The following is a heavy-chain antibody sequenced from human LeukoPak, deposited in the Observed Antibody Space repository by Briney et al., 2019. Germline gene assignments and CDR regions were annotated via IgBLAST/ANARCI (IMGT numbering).Heavy chain of an antibody. V-gene: IGHV1-2*02. CDR3: ARVDFIDAGPYLIGP. Sequence: ASVKASCKTSGYSFTDYYIHRVRQAPGQGLEWMGWINTKSGRTSSARKFQGRVTMTRDPSITTVYMDMAWLTSDDTAIYFCARVDFIDAGPYLIGPWGQGTLVTVSS. J-gene: IGHJ5*02. CDR2: INTKSGRT. CDR1: GYSFTDYY. D-gene: IGHD3-3*01.